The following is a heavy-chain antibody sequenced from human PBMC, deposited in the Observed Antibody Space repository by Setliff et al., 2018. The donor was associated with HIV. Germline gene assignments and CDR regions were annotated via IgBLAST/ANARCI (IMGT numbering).Heavy chain of an antibody. CDR1: GGSFNGYY. D-gene: IGHD6-13*01. CDR3: ARGGRIAAARFGLFDP. J-gene: IGHJ5*02. Sequence: SETLSLTCAVYGGSFNGYYWSWIRQPPGKGLEWIGEINHSGSTNYNPSLKSRVTMAVDKSKNQFSLRLSSVTAADTAVYYCARGGRIAAARFGLFDPWGQGTLVTVSS. V-gene: IGHV4-34*01. CDR2: INHSGST.